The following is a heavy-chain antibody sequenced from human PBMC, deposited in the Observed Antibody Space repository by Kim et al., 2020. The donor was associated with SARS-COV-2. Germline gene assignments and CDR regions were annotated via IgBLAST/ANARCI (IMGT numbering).Heavy chain of an antibody. Sequence: GGSLRLSCAASGFTFSSYDMNWVRQAPGKGLEWVSYISSSGSTIYYADSVKGRFTISRDNAKNSLYLQMNSLRAEDTAVYYCARDLGYSSGWDVWLAPGNYYYCGIDVWGQGTTVTVSS. J-gene: IGHJ6*02. D-gene: IGHD6-19*01. CDR2: ISSSGSTI. V-gene: IGHV3-48*03. CDR1: GFTFSSYD. CDR3: ARDLGYSSGWDVWLAPGNYYYCGIDV.